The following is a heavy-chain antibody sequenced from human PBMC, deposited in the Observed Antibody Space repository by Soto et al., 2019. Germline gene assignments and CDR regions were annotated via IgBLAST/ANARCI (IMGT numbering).Heavy chain of an antibody. V-gene: IGHV3-23*01. CDR2: ISGSGGST. D-gene: IGHD3-10*01. CDR1: GFTFSSYA. CDR3: AKASGRTDRKMTAWFGEPTHPTTIDY. J-gene: IGHJ4*02. Sequence: GGSLRLSCAASGFTFSSYAMSWVRQAPGKGLEWVSAISGSGGSTYYADSVKGRFTISRDNSKNTLYLQMNSLRAEDTAVYYCAKASGRTDRKMTAWFGEPTHPTTIDYWGQGTLVTV.